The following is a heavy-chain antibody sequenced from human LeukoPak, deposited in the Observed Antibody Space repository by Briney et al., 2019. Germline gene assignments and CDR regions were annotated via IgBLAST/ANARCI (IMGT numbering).Heavy chain of an antibody. CDR1: GFIVSSNY. D-gene: IGHD2-8*01. J-gene: IGHJ4*02. CDR3: ARAVYCTNGVCWRRYYFDY. V-gene: IGHV3-66*01. CDR2: IYSDDTT. Sequence: QPGGSLRLSCAASGFIVSSNYMTWVRQAPGKGLEWASVIYSDDTTYYADSVKGRFTISRDNSKNTLYLQMNSLRAEDTAVYYCARAVYCTNGVCWRRYYFDYWGQGTLVTVSS.